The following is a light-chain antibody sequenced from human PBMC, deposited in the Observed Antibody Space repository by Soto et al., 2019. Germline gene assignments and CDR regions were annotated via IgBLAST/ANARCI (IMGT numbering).Light chain of an antibody. Sequence: QSVLTQPPSVSGAPGQRVTISCTGSSSNIGAGYDVHWYQQLPGTAPKLLIYGNSNRPSGVPDRFSGSKSGTSASLAITGLQAEDEADYYCQSYDSSLSGPYVFGTRTKLTVL. V-gene: IGLV1-40*01. CDR2: GNS. J-gene: IGLJ1*01. CDR3: QSYDSSLSGPYV. CDR1: SSNIGAGYD.